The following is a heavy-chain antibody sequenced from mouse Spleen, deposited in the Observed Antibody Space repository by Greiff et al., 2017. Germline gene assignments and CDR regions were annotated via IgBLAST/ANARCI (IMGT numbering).Heavy chain of an antibody. CDR1: GYTFTSYW. CDR2: IDPSDSYT. D-gene: IGHD1-2*01. J-gene: IGHJ1*01. CDR3: ARSPLRPWYFDV. Sequence: VQLQQPGAELVKPGASVKLSCKASGYTFTSYWMQWVKQRPGQGLEWIGEIDPSDSYTNYNQKFKGKAILTVDTSSSTAYMQLSSLTSEDSAVYYCARSPLRPWYFDVWGAGTTVTVSS. V-gene: IGHV1-50*01.